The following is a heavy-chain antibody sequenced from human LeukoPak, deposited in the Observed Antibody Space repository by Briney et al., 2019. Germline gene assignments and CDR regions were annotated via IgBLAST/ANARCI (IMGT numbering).Heavy chain of an antibody. CDR2: INSDGSST. D-gene: IGHD3-3*01. CDR1: GFTFSSDW. CDR3: ARAGGFWSGDY. V-gene: IGHV3-74*01. J-gene: IGHJ4*02. Sequence: PGGSLRLSCAASGFTFSSDWMHWVRQAPGKGLVWVSRINSDGSSTSYADSVKGRFTISRDNAKNTLYLQMNSLRAEDTAVYYCARAGGFWSGDYWGQGTLVTVSS.